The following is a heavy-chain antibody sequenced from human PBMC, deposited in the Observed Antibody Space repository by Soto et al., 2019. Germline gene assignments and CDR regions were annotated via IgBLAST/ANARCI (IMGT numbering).Heavy chain of an antibody. CDR3: ASHTAGRLAHFGMDV. Sequence: QVQLQESGPGLVKPSETLSLPCTVSGGSISSSYYYWGWIRQPPGKGLEWIGSIYYSGSTYYNPSLKSRVPSSVATSKNPFPPNLNSVTAADTAVHYCASHTAGRLAHFGMDVWGQGTTVTVSS. V-gene: IGHV4-39*01. CDR2: IYYSGST. J-gene: IGHJ6*02. D-gene: IGHD3-16*01. CDR1: GGSISSSYYY.